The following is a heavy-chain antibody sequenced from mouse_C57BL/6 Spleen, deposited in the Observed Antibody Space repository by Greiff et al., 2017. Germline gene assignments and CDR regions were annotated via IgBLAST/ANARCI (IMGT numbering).Heavy chain of an antibody. CDR2: INPGSGGT. V-gene: IGHV1-54*01. CDR1: GYAFTNYL. Sequence: VQLQQSGAELVRPGTSVKVSCKASGYAFTNYLIEWVKQRPGQGLEWIGVINPGSGGTNYNEKFKGKATLTADKSSSTAYMQLSSLTSEDSAVYFWARGRTWFYFDYWGQGTTLTVSS. D-gene: IGHD2-2*01. J-gene: IGHJ2*01. CDR3: ARGRTWFYFDY.